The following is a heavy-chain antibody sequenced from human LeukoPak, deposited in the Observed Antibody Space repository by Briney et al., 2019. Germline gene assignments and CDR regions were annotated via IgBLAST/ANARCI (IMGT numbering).Heavy chain of an antibody. V-gene: IGHV4-39*07. CDR3: ARVWTDSGSYYDDRGAFDY. J-gene: IGHJ4*02. Sequence: SETLFLTCTVSGGSISSGSYYWGWIRQPPGKGLEWIGSIYHSGSTYYNPSLKSRVTISVDTSKNQISLKLSSVTAADTALYYCARVWTDSGSYYDDRGAFDYWGQGTLVTVSS. CDR2: IYHSGST. D-gene: IGHD1-26*01. CDR1: GGSISSGSYY.